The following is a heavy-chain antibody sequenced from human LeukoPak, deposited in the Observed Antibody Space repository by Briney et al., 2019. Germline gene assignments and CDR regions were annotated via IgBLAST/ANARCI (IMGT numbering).Heavy chain of an antibody. V-gene: IGHV4-34*01. CDR1: GGSFSGYY. D-gene: IGHD3-22*01. CDR2: INHSGST. J-gene: IGHJ4*02. CDR3: ARGLYDSSGYYYAEFDY. Sequence: PSETLSLTCAVYGGSFSGYYWSWIRQPPGKGLEWIGEINHSGSTNYSPSLKSRVTISVDTSKNQFSLKLSSVTAADTAVYYCARGLYDSSGYYYAEFDYWGQGTLVTVSS.